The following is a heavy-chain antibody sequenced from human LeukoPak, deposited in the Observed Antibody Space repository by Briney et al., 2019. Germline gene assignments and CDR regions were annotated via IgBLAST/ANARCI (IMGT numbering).Heavy chain of an antibody. V-gene: IGHV5-10-1*01. Sequence: HGESLKISCKGSGYSFTNYWITWVRQVPGKGLEWMGRIDPSDSYTNYSPSFQGHVTISAGKSITTASLQWGSLKASDTAIYYCARVASLGSHAFDIWGQGTMVTVSS. J-gene: IGHJ3*02. CDR2: IDPSDSYT. CDR1: GYSFTNYW. CDR3: ARVASLGSHAFDI. D-gene: IGHD3-10*01.